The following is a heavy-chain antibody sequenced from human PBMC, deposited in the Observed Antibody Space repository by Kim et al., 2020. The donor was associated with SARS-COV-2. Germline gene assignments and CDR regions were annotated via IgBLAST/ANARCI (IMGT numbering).Heavy chain of an antibody. CDR3: ARLFSLDSSGYYEGENTDY. Sequence: ASVKVSCKASGYTFTSYGISWVRQAPGQGLEWMGWISAYNGNTNYAQKLQGRVTMTTDTSTSTAYMELRSLRSDDTAVYYCARLFSLDSSGYYEGENTDYWGQGTLVTVSP. D-gene: IGHD3-22*01. CDR2: ISAYNGNT. J-gene: IGHJ4*02. V-gene: IGHV1-18*04. CDR1: GYTFTSYG.